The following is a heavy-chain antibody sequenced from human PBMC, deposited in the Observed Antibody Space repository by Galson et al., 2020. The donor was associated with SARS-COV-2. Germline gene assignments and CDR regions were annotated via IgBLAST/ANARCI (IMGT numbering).Heavy chain of an antibody. V-gene: IGHV4-61*02. Sequence: SQTLSLTCTVSGGSLNTGSFYWSWIRQPAGEGLEWIGRIYNTGSIYSSGRTNYNPSLKSRVTISVDTSKNQFSLKLSSVTAADTAVYYCARESRWDLYFDHWGQGTLVTVSS. CDR1: GGSLNTGSFY. J-gene: IGHJ4*02. CDR3: ARESRWDLYFDH. CDR2: IYNTGSIYSSGRT. D-gene: IGHD1-26*01.